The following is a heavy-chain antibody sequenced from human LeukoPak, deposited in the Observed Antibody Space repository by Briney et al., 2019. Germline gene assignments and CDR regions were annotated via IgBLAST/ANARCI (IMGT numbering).Heavy chain of an antibody. J-gene: IGHJ4*02. Sequence: SETLSLTCTVSGGSISSYYWSWIRQPPGKGLEWIGYIYYSGSTNYNPSLKSRVTISVDTSKNQFSLKLSSVTAADTAVYYCARGPDDDYGGKFDYWGQGTLVTVSS. CDR3: ARGPDDDYGGKFDY. D-gene: IGHD4-23*01. CDR1: GGSISSYY. CDR2: IYYSGST. V-gene: IGHV4-59*01.